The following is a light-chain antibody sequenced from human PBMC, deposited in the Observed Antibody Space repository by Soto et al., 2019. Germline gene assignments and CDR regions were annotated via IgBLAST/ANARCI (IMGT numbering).Light chain of an antibody. CDR1: QSVSSSY. V-gene: IGKV3-20*01. CDR2: GAS. CDR3: QQYGSSSWT. Sequence: EILFTQSPGPLSFSPGEKATLSLRASQSVSSSYLAWYQQKPGQAPRLLIYGASSRATGIPDRFSGSGSGTDFTLTISRLEPEDFAVYYCQQYGSSSWTFGQGTKVDIK. J-gene: IGKJ1*01.